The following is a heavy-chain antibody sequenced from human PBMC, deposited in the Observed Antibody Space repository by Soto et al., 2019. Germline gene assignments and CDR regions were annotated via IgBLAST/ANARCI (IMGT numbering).Heavy chain of an antibody. CDR1: GYSISSGYY. D-gene: IGHD6-6*01. Sequence: NPSETLSLTCAVSGYSISSGYYWGWIRQPPGKGLGWIGSIYHSGSTYYNPSLKSRVTISVDTSKNQFSLKLSSVTAADTAVYYCARDRTSIAGFSYYYGMDVWGQGTTVTVSS. CDR2: IYHSGST. CDR3: ARDRTSIAGFSYYYGMDV. V-gene: IGHV4-38-2*02. J-gene: IGHJ6*02.